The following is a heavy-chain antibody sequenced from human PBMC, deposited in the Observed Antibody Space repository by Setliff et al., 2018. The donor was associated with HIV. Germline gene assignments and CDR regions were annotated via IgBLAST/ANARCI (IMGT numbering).Heavy chain of an antibody. CDR1: GDSINNYH. V-gene: IGHV4-59*01. CDR2: FHYRGSP. Sequence: PSETLSLTCTVSGDSINNYHWSWIRQPPGEGLEFLGFFHYRGSPIYNPSLKSRVNISVDTSKNQFSLNLTSVTAADTAVYFCARGAGYSYIDYYYYSMDVWGKGTTVTVSS. D-gene: IGHD5-18*01. CDR3: ARGAGYSYIDYYYYSMDV. J-gene: IGHJ6*03.